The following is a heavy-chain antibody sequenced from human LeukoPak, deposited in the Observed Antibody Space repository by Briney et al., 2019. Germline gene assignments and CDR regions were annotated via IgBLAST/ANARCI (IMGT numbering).Heavy chain of an antibody. CDR1: GDSIISSSYY. CDR3: ARDLYVWGSYRYSDAFDI. D-gene: IGHD3-16*02. J-gene: IGHJ3*02. CDR2: IYYSGNT. Sequence: PSETLSLTCTVSGDSIISSSYYWGWIRQPPGKGLEWIGSIYYSGNTYYNPSLKSRVTISIDTSKNQFSLKLRSVTAADTAFYYCARDLYVWGSYRYSDAFDIWGQGTMVTVSS. V-gene: IGHV4-39*07.